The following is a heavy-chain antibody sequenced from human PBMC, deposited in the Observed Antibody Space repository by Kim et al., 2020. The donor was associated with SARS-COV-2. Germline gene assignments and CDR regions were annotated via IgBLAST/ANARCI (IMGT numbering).Heavy chain of an antibody. CDR2: IIPIFGTA. Sequence: SVKVSCKASGGTFSSYAISWVRQAPGQGLEWMGGIIPIFGTANYAQKFQGRVTITADESTSTAYMELSSLRSEDTAVYYCARDRSGDSYGSGSYYTYNWFDPWGQGTLVTVSS. CDR3: ARDRSGDSYGSGSYYTYNWFDP. CDR1: GGTFSSYA. D-gene: IGHD3-10*01. V-gene: IGHV1-69*13. J-gene: IGHJ5*02.